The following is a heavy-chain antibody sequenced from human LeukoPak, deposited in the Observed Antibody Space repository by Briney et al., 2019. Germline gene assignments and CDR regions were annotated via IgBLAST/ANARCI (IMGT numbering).Heavy chain of an antibody. J-gene: IGHJ4*01. Sequence: PSETLSVTCTVSGGSISGYYWSWIRQPPGKGLEWLGYIYCSGSTDYNPSLMGRLTISVDTSKNQFSLTLTSVTEADTAVYYCARDYGGKLDYWGHGTLVTVSS. CDR3: ARDYGGKLDY. CDR2: IYCSGST. CDR1: GGSISGYY. V-gene: IGHV4-59*01. D-gene: IGHD4-23*01.